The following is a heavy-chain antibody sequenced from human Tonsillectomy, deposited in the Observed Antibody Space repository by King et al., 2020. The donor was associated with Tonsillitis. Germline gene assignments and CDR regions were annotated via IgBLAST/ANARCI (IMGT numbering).Heavy chain of an antibody. V-gene: IGHV3-23*04. CDR1: GFTFSSYA. D-gene: IGHD3-9*01. J-gene: IGHJ4*02. Sequence: EVQLVESGGGLVQPGGSLRLSCAASGFTFSSYAMSWVRQAPGKGLEWVSAISGSGGSIYYADSVKGRFTISRDNSKNTLYLKVNSLRAEDTAVYYWAKEYYDILTGYYARPFDYWGQGTLVTVSS. CDR2: ISGSGGSI. CDR3: AKEYYDILTGYYARPFDY.